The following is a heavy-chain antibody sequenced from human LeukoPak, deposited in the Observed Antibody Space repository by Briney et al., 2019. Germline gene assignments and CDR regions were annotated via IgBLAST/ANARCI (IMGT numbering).Heavy chain of an antibody. V-gene: IGHV3-30*18. D-gene: IGHD3-10*01. J-gene: IGHJ5*02. CDR1: GFTFSSYG. CDR2: ISYDGSNK. CDR3: AKNPPSYYYGSGGIRNWFDP. Sequence: GGSLRLSCAASGFTFSSYGMHWVRQAPGKGLEWVAVISYDGSNKYYADSVKGRFTISRDNSKNTLYLQMNSLRAEDTAVYYCAKNPPSYYYGSGGIRNWFDPWGQGTLVTVSS.